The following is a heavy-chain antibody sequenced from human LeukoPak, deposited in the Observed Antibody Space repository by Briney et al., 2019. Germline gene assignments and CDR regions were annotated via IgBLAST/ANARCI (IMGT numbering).Heavy chain of an antibody. V-gene: IGHV4-30-2*01. J-gene: IGHJ5*02. CDR3: ARRIVVKNWFDP. CDR2: IYHSGST. Sequence: SQTLSLTCAVSGGSFSSGGYSWSWIRQPPGKGLEWIGYIYHSGSTYYNPSLKSRVTISVDGSKNQFSLKLSSVTAADTAVYYCARRIVVKNWFDPWGQGTLVTVSS. D-gene: IGHD2-21*01. CDR1: GGSFSSGGYS.